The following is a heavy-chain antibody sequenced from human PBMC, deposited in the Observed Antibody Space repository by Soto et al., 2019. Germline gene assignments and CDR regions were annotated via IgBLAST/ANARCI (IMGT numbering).Heavy chain of an antibody. Sequence: ASVKVSCKASGYPFTSYGISWVRQAPGQGVEWMGWISAYNGNTNYAQKLQGRVTMTTDTSTSTAYMELRSLRSDDTAVYYCARAYSSSLYGWFDPWGQGTLVTVSS. CDR1: GYPFTSYG. CDR3: ARAYSSSLYGWFDP. J-gene: IGHJ5*02. V-gene: IGHV1-18*04. CDR2: ISAYNGNT. D-gene: IGHD6-13*01.